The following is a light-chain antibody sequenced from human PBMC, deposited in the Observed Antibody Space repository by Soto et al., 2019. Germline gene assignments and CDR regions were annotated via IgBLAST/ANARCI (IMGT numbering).Light chain of an antibody. CDR1: QSVSRY. J-gene: IGKJ1*01. Sequence: EIALTQSPATLSLSPGERATLSCRASQSVSRYLAWYQQKPGQAPRLLIHGASTRATGFPARFSGSGSGTEFTLTISSLQSEDFAVYYCQQYNNWPWTFGQGTKVDIK. CDR3: QQYNNWPWT. V-gene: IGKV3-15*01. CDR2: GAS.